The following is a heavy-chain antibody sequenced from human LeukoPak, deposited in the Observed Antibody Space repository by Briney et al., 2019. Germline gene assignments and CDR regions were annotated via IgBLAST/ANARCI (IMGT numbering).Heavy chain of an antibody. CDR3: AYLDSSGYYYGRLRY. CDR1: GFTFSSYA. Sequence: PGGSLMLSCAASGFTFSSYAMSWVRQAPGKGLEWVPAISGSGGSTYYADSVKGRFTISRDNSKNTLYLQMNSLRAEDTAVYFCAYLDSSGYYYGRLRYWGQGTPVTVSS. V-gene: IGHV3-23*01. D-gene: IGHD3-22*01. CDR2: ISGSGGST. J-gene: IGHJ4*02.